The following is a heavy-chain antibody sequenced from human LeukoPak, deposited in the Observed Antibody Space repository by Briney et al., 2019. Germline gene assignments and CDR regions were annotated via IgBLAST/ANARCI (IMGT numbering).Heavy chain of an antibody. CDR3: ARGGYSGYDYYFDY. J-gene: IGHJ4*02. Sequence: PSETLSLTCTVSGGSISSYYWSWIRQPPGKGLEWIGYIYYSGSTNYNPSLKSRVTISVDTSKNQFSLKLSSVTAADTAVYYCARGGYSGYDYYFDYWAQGTLVTVSS. D-gene: IGHD5-12*01. V-gene: IGHV4-59*01. CDR2: IYYSGST. CDR1: GGSISSYY.